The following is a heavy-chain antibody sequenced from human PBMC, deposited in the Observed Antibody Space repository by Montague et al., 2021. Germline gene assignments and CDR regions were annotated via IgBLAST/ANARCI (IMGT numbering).Heavy chain of an antibody. CDR1: GGSISSGGYY. Sequence: TLSLTYTVSGGSISSGGYYWSWVRQLPGKGLEWIGYIFYSGNTYNNPSLKSRVTISVDTSKNQFSLKLSSVTAADTAVYYCARAEDYYGSGSYLGFDYWGQGTLVTVSS. CDR2: IFYSGNT. V-gene: IGHV4-31*03. D-gene: IGHD3-10*01. CDR3: ARAEDYYGSGSYLGFDY. J-gene: IGHJ4*02.